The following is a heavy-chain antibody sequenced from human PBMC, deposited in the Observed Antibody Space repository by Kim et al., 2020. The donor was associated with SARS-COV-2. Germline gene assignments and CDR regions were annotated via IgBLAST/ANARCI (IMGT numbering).Heavy chain of an antibody. Sequence: GGSLRLSCAASGFTFDDYAMHWVRQAPGKGLEWVSGISWNSGSIGYADSVKGRFTISRDNAKNSLYLQMNSLRAEDTALYYCAKDTSGIAAAGTYFDYWGQGTLVTVSS. D-gene: IGHD6-13*01. CDR1: GFTFDDYA. V-gene: IGHV3-9*01. J-gene: IGHJ4*02. CDR3: AKDTSGIAAAGTYFDY. CDR2: ISWNSGSI.